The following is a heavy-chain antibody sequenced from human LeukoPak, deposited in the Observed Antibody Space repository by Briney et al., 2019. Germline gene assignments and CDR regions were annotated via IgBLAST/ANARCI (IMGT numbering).Heavy chain of an antibody. CDR3: ARENPTCSSTTCYFDY. Sequence: GGSLRLSCAASGFTLSTYGMHWVRQAPGKGLEWVALIWYDGSNKYYADSVKGRFAISRDNSKNTLFLQMNSLRAEDTAVYYCARENPTCSSTTCYFDYWGQGTLVTVSS. D-gene: IGHD2-2*01. CDR2: IWYDGSNK. V-gene: IGHV3-33*01. CDR1: GFTLSTYG. J-gene: IGHJ4*02.